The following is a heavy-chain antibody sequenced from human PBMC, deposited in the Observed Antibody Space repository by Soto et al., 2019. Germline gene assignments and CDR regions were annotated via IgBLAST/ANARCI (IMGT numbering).Heavy chain of an antibody. CDR1: GGSISSGDYY. CDR2: IYYSGST. J-gene: IGHJ5*02. D-gene: IGHD4-17*01. Sequence: SETLSLTCTVSGGSISSGDYYWSWIRQPPGKGLEWIGYIYYSGSTYYNPSLKSRVTISVDTSKNQFSLKLSSVTAADTAVYYCARDQGRNGDYSPNWFDPWGQGTLVTVSS. V-gene: IGHV4-30-4*01. CDR3: ARDQGRNGDYSPNWFDP.